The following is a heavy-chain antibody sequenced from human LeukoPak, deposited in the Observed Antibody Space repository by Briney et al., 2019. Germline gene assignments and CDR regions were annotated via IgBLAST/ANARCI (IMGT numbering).Heavy chain of an antibody. V-gene: IGHV3-23*01. CDR3: ARHRSSWLIDY. J-gene: IGHJ4*02. D-gene: IGHD6-6*01. CDR2: ISDSGGNT. CDR1: GFTFNSYA. Sequence: GGSLRLSCAASGFTFNSYAMSWVRQTPWERLQWVSGISDSGGNTYYADSVRGRFTISRDNSKNTLYLQMNSLRAEDTAVYYCARHRSSWLIDYWGQGTLVTVSS.